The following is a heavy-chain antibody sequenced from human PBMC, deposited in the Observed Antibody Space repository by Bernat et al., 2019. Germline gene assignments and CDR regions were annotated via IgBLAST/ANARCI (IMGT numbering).Heavy chain of an antibody. V-gene: IGHV7-4-1*02. CDR2: INTNTGNP. D-gene: IGHD6-6*01. CDR3: ARGPRSIYYYYYYMDV. J-gene: IGHJ6*03. Sequence: QVQLVQSGSELKKPGASVKVSCKASGYTFTSYAMNWVRQAPGQGLEWMGWINTNTGNPTYAQGFTGRFVLSLDTSVSTAYLQISSLKAEDTAVYYCARGPRSIYYYYYYMDVWGKGTTVTVSS. CDR1: GYTFTSYA.